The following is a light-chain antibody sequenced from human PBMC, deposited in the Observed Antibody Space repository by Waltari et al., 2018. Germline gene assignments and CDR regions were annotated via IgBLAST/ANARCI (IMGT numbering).Light chain of an antibody. V-gene: IGKV3-20*01. CDR3: QQYGSLLFT. J-gene: IGKJ4*01. CDR1: ERVSCSV. CDR2: GAS. Sequence: IVFTRSPATLSLSPAERATLTCRASERVSCSVLAWYHQNPGQAHRRLVYGASRRATSIPDRFSGSGAGTDVSFTISRLEPEDCAVYYCQQYGSLLFTFGGGTKVES.